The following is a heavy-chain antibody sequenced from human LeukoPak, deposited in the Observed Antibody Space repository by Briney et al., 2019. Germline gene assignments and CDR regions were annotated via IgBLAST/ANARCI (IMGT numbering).Heavy chain of an antibody. J-gene: IGHJ4*02. Sequence: GGSLRLSCAASGFTFSSSAMSWVRQAPGKGLKWVSANSNNGGYTYYADSVQGRFTIFRDNSKSTLCLQMNSLRAEDTAVYYCAKQLGYCSDGSCYFPYRGQGTLVTVSS. CDR1: GFTFSSSA. CDR3: AKQLGYCSDGSCYFPY. CDR2: NSNNGGYT. V-gene: IGHV3-23*01. D-gene: IGHD2-15*01.